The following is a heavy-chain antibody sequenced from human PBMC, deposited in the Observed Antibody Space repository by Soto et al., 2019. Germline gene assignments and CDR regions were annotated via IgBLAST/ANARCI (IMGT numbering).Heavy chain of an antibody. CDR3: ARGGSSDWQVALDI. V-gene: IGHV4-34*01. CDR1: AGSFSHYY. Sequence: QVQQQPWGAGLLKPSETLSLTCTVYAGSFSHYYWNWIRQSPGKGLEWIGKIKHGGSSSYNPSLRSRVSIPVVMSKNQFSLTLSSVTAADTAVYYCARGGSSDWQVALDIRGQGTMVPISS. J-gene: IGHJ3*02. D-gene: IGHD6-19*01. CDR2: IKHGGSS.